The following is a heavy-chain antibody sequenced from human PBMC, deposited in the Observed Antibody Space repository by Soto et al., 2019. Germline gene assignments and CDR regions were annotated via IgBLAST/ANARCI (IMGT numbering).Heavy chain of an antibody. CDR3: ARDDSYGSLDH. CDR2: INAGNGIT. J-gene: IGHJ4*02. D-gene: IGHD5-18*01. Sequence: ASVKVSCKASGYTFTSYAMHWVRQAPGQRLDWMGWINAGNGITKYSQKFQGRVTITRDTSASTAYMELSSLTSEDTTVYYCARDDSYGSLDHWGQGTLVTVSS. V-gene: IGHV1-3*01. CDR1: GYTFTSYA.